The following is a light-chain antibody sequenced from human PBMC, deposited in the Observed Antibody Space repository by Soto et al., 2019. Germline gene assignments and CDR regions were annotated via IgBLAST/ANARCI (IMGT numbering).Light chain of an antibody. CDR2: RNN. J-gene: IGLJ2*01. Sequence: QAVVTQPPSVSGTPGQRVTISCSGSSSNIGSNYVYWYQQLPGTAPKLLIYRNNQRPSGVPDRFSGSKSGTSASLAISGLRSEDEADYYCAAWDDSPVVFGGGTKLTVL. V-gene: IGLV1-47*01. CDR1: SSNIGSNY. CDR3: AAWDDSPVV.